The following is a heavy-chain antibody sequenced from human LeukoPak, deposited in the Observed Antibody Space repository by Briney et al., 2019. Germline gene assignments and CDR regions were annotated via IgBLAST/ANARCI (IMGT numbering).Heavy chain of an antibody. V-gene: IGHV1-2*02. J-gene: IGHJ4*02. D-gene: IGHD2-15*01. CDR3: ARFGYCSGGSCYGEGFDY. Sequence: ASVTVSCMASGYTFTGYYMHWVRQAPGQGLEWMGWINPNSGGTNYAQKFQGRVTMTRDTSISTAYMDLSRLRSDNTPVYYCARFGYCSGGSCYGEGFDYWGQGTLVTVSS. CDR1: GYTFTGYY. CDR2: INPNSGGT.